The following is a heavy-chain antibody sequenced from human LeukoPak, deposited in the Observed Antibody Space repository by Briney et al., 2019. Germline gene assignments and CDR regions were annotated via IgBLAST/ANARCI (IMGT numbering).Heavy chain of an antibody. CDR3: ARLDDFWSGPSYGLDV. J-gene: IGHJ6*02. CDR2: IYPGDSDT. CDR1: GYSFTSYW. D-gene: IGHD3-3*01. V-gene: IGHV5-51*01. Sequence: GESLQISCQGSGYSFTSYWIGWVRQMPGKGLEWMGIIYPGDSDTRYSPSFQGQVTISADKSISTAYLQWSSLKASDTAMYYCARLDDFWSGPSYGLDVWGQGTTVIVFS.